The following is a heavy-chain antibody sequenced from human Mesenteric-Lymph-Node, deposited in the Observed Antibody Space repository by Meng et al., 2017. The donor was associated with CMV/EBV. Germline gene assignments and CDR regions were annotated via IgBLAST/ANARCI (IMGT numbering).Heavy chain of an antibody. Sequence: SETLSLTCTVSGGSISSYYWSWIRQPPGKGLEWIGYIYYSGSTNYNPSLKSRVTISVDTSKNQFSLRLKSVTAADTAVYYCARVEGGAGAPLDFWGQGVLVTVSS. CDR3: ARVEGGAGAPLDF. CDR1: GGSISSYY. J-gene: IGHJ4*02. CDR2: IYYSGST. V-gene: IGHV4-59*01. D-gene: IGHD6-19*01.